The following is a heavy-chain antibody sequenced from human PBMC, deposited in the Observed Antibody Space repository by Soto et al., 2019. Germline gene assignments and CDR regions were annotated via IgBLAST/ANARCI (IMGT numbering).Heavy chain of an antibody. V-gene: IGHV4-4*02. D-gene: IGHD1-26*01. CDR1: GGTVASSHW. CDR2: VYHTGDT. CDR3: TGGGSGHPFDY. Sequence: PSETLSLTCGVSGGTVASSHWWSWVRQSPGGGLEWIGNVYHTGDTNFNPSLQSRVTISVDKSNNQFSLRLNSLTAADTAVYYCTGGGSGHPFDYWGQGTLVTVSS. J-gene: IGHJ4*02.